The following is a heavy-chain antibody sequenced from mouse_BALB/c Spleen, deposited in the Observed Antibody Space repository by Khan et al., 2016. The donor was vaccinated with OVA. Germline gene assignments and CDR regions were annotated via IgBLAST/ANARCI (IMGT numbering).Heavy chain of an antibody. CDR3: ARGWDWYFDV. J-gene: IGHJ1*01. Sequence: EVKLEESGGGLVQPGGSMKLSCVASGFTFSNYWMNWVRQSPGKGFEWVAEIRLKSNIYATHYAESVRGRFTISRDDSRSSVYLQMNNLGAEDTGIYYCARGWDWYFDVWGAGTTVTVSS. V-gene: IGHV6-6*02. D-gene: IGHD3-3*01. CDR2: IRLKSNIYAT. CDR1: GFTFSNYW.